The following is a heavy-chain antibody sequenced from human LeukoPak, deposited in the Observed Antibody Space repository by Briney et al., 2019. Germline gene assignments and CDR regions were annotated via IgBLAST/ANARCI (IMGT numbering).Heavy chain of an antibody. D-gene: IGHD2-15*01. Sequence: GGSLRLSCAASGFTFSSYSMNWVRQAPGKGLEWVSSISSSSSYIYYADSVKGRFTISRDNAKNSLYLQMNRLRAEDTAVYYCARYCSGGSCYSDAFDIWGQGTMVTVSS. V-gene: IGHV3-21*01. CDR3: ARYCSGGSCYSDAFDI. J-gene: IGHJ3*02. CDR1: GFTFSSYS. CDR2: ISSSSSYI.